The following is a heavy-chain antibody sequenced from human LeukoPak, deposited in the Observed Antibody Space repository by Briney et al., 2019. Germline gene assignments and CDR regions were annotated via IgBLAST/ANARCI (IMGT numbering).Heavy chain of an antibody. CDR2: IKQDGTEK. D-gene: IGHD2-2*01. J-gene: IGHJ4*02. CDR1: GFTFSSYW. CDR3: ARDLRALCLDY. Sequence: GGSLRLSCAASGFTFSSYWMSWVRQAPGKGLEWVANIKQDGTEKYYVDSLKGRFTISRDNAKNSLYLQMNSLRDEDTAVYYCARDLRALCLDYWGQGTLVTVSS. V-gene: IGHV3-7*01.